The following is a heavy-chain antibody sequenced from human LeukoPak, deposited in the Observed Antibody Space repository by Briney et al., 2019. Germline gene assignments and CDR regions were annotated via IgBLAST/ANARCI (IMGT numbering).Heavy chain of an antibody. CDR2: ISSSSSTI. D-gene: IGHD3-3*01. J-gene: IGHJ5*02. CDR3: ASVPFWSGTSEFDP. Sequence: GGSLRLSCAASGFTFSSYSLNWVRQAPGKGLEWVSYISSSSSTIYYADSVKGRFTISRDNAKNSLYLQMNSLRAEDTAVYYCASVPFWSGTSEFDPWGQGTLVTVSS. V-gene: IGHV3-48*01. CDR1: GFTFSSYS.